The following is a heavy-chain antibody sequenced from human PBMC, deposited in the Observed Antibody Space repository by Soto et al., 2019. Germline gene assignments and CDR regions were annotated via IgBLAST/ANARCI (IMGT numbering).Heavy chain of an antibody. Sequence: LSLTCAVCGGSMNSGDYYWSWVRQPPGKGLEWLGYIFHRGSAYYNPSLKSRLTMSIDPSKNQFSLKLSSVTAADTARYFCARAFFDVLSGYYLRHLDHWSPGACVTVSS. CDR1: GGSMNSGDYY. CDR3: ARAFFDVLSGYYLRHLDH. V-gene: IGHV4-30-4*01. J-gene: IGHJ4*02. CDR2: IFHRGSA. D-gene: IGHD3-9*01.